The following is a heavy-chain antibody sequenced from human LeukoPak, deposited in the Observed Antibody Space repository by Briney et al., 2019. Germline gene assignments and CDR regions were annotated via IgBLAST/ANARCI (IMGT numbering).Heavy chain of an antibody. Sequence: SETLSLTCTVSGYSISSGYYWGWIRQPPGKGLEWIGSIYHSGSTYYNPSLKSRVTISVDTSKNQFSLKLSSVTAAGTAVYYCARALIGGINWGQGTLVTVSS. CDR1: GYSISSGYY. J-gene: IGHJ4*02. CDR3: ARALIGGIN. D-gene: IGHD3-16*02. CDR2: IYHSGST. V-gene: IGHV4-38-2*02.